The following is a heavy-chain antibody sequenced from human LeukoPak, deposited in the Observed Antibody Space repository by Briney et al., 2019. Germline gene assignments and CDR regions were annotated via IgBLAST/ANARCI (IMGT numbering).Heavy chain of an antibody. CDR3: AKSRLVDVVATSIDY. CDR2: TSGNGGRT. Sequence: GGSLRLSCAASGFTFSTNAMSWVRQAPGKGLEWVSATSGNGGRTYYADSVKGRFTISRDNSKGTLYLQMNSLRAEDTAVYYCAKSRLVDVVATSIDYWGQGTLVTVSS. D-gene: IGHD5-12*01. CDR1: GFTFSTNA. V-gene: IGHV3-23*01. J-gene: IGHJ4*02.